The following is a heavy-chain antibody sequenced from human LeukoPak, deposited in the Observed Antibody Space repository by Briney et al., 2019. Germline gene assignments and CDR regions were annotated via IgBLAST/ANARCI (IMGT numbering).Heavy chain of an antibody. D-gene: IGHD1-7*01. Sequence: GGSLRLSCAASGFTFSSSVMHWVRHAPGKGLEWGAAISYDGRDKYFADSVKGRFTISRDNSKNTVDLQVNGLRAEDTAVYYCARETGNYYFDFWGQGTLVTVSS. CDR2: ISYDGRDK. CDR1: GFTFSSSV. V-gene: IGHV3-30*03. J-gene: IGHJ4*02. CDR3: ARETGNYYFDF.